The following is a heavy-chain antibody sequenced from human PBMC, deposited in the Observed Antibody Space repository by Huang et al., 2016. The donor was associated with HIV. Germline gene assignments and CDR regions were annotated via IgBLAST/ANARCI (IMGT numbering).Heavy chain of an antibody. CDR1: GYSFSSYW. Sequence: VQLVQSGAEVKKPGESLKISCKGSGYSFSSYWIAWVRQMPGKGLEWMGIIFPYDSDTTDSPSCEGQVTISADKSIGTAYLQWSSLKASDTAMYYCARRFSSSSGYFDYWGQGSLVTVSS. J-gene: IGHJ4*02. D-gene: IGHD6-6*01. CDR3: ARRFSSSSGYFDY. V-gene: IGHV5-51*01. CDR2: IFPYDSDT.